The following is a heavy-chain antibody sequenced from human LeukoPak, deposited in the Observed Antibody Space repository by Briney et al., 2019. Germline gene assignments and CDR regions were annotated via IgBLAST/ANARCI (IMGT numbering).Heavy chain of an antibody. D-gene: IGHD1-14*01. CDR1: GYPFTTYE. J-gene: IGHJ5*02. Sequence: ASVKVSCKTSGYPFTTYEINWVRQAAGQGLEWMGWVHPNSGNTTYAQKFQGRVTMTRDTSISTAYMELSGLRSDDTAVYFCARGPRNDPWGQGTLVTVSS. CDR3: ARGPRNDP. V-gene: IGHV1-8*01. CDR2: VHPNSGNT.